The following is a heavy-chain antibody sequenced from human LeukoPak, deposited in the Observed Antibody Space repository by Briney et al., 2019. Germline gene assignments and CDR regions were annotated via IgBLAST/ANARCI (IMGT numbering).Heavy chain of an antibody. D-gene: IGHD6-13*01. V-gene: IGHV3-23*01. CDR1: GFTFSSYA. Sequence: SGGSLRLSCSASGFTFSSYAMHWVRQAPGKGLEWVSTVSVSGGNTYYADSVKGRFTVSRDNSKNTLYLQMNSLRAEDSAIYYCAKDTHLEAAAGTDYYYGMDVWGQGTTVTVSS. CDR2: VSVSGGNT. J-gene: IGHJ6*02. CDR3: AKDTHLEAAAGTDYYYGMDV.